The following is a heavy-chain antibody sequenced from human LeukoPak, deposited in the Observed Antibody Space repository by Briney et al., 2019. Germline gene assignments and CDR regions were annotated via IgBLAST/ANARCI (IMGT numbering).Heavy chain of an antibody. CDR1: GYTFTGYY. Sequence: ASVKVSCKASGYTFTGYYMHWVRQAPGQGLEWMGWINPNSGGTNYAQKFQGRVTMTRDTSISTAYMEQSRLRSDDTAVYYCASHCSSTSCYSDYWGQGTLVTVSS. D-gene: IGHD2-2*01. V-gene: IGHV1-2*02. J-gene: IGHJ4*02. CDR3: ASHCSSTSCYSDY. CDR2: INPNSGGT.